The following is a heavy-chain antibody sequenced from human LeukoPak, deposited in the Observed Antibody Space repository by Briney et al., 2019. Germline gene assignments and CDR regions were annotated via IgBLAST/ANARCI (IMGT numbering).Heavy chain of an antibody. V-gene: IGHV1-69*01. J-gene: IGHJ5*02. CDR2: IIPIFGRA. Sequence: SVKVSCKASGGTFTSYDISWVRQAPGQGSEWMGGIIPIFGRANYVQKYQGRVTITADESTSTAYMELSSLRSEDTAVYYCARAGAEGEFDPWGQGTLVTVSS. D-gene: IGHD1-14*01. CDR1: GGTFTSYD. CDR3: ARAGAEGEFDP.